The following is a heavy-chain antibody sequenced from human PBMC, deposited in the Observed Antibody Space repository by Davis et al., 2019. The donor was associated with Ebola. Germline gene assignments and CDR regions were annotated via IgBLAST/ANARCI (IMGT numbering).Heavy chain of an antibody. Sequence: GESLKIPCAAPGFSVSSEYMSWVRQAPGKGLEWVSIVSSGGNTYYADSVKGRFTISRDNSKKTVHLEMNSLRDEDTAIYYCVKRTSGSSGWDYWGQGTLVTVSS. CDR1: GFSVSSEY. J-gene: IGHJ4*02. V-gene: IGHV3-53*01. CDR2: VSSGGNT. D-gene: IGHD6-6*01. CDR3: VKRTSGSSGWDY.